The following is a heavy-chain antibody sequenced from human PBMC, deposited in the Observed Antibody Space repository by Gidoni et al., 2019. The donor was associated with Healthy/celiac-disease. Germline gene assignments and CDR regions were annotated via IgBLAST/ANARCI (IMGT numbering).Heavy chain of an antibody. CDR3: ARGGYCSGGSCYSSDAFDI. J-gene: IGHJ3*02. V-gene: IGHV3-48*03. CDR2: ISSSGSTI. Sequence: EVQLVESGGGWVQPGGSLRLHCAASGSTFSSYEMNWVRQAPGKGLDWVSYISSSGSTIYYADSVKGRFTISRDNAKNSLYLQMNSLRAEDTAVYYCARGGYCSGGSCYSSDAFDIWGQGTMVTVSS. CDR1: GSTFSSYE. D-gene: IGHD2-15*01.